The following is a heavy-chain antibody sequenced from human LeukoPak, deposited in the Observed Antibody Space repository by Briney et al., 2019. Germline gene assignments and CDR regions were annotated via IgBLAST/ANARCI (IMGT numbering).Heavy chain of an antibody. V-gene: IGHV1-24*01. CDR1: GYTLSELS. D-gene: IGHD3-22*01. CDR3: ASIDLDS. CDR2: EDGEA. J-gene: IGHJ4*02. Sequence: HWASVKVSCKVSGYTLSELSIHWVRQAPGKGLEWMGGEDGEAIYAQKFQGRVTMTEDTSTDTAYMDLSSLISEDTAVYYCASIDLDSWSQGTLVTVSS.